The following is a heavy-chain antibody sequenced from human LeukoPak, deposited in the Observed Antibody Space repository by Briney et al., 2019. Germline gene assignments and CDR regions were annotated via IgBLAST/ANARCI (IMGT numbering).Heavy chain of an antibody. CDR3: ARVRGSGSYFDY. D-gene: IGHD1-26*01. CDR2: INPSGGST. V-gene: IGHV1-46*01. Sequence: ASVKVSCKASGYTFTIYYMHWVGQAPGQGLEWMGIINPSGGSTSYTQKLQDRVIMTRDTSTSSVYMELSSLGSKDTAVYYCARVRGSGSYFDYWGQGTLVTVSS. CDR1: GYTFTIYY. J-gene: IGHJ4*02.